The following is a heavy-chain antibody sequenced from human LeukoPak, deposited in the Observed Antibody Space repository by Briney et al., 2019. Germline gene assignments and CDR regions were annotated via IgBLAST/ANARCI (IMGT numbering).Heavy chain of an antibody. CDR3: ARHRHSHHYDY. CDR1: GGSISSSSSDYY. Sequence: KSSETLSLTCSVSGGSISSSSSDYYWGWVRQPPGKGLEWIGSISYSWTTYYNPSLKSRVTISADTSNNQFSLKLTSVPAADTAVYYCARHRHSHHYDYWGQGTLVTVSS. V-gene: IGHV4-39*01. J-gene: IGHJ4*02. D-gene: IGHD5-18*01. CDR2: ISYSWTT.